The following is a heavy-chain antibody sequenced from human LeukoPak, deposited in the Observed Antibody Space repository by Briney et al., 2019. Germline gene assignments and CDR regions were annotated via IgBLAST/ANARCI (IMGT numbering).Heavy chain of an antibody. J-gene: IGHJ4*02. Sequence: SETLSLTCAVYGGSFSGYYWSRIRQPSGKGLEWIGEINHSGSTNYNPSLKSRVTISVDTSKNQFSLKLSSVTAADTAVYYCARGLGYSSGWYRYWGQGTLVTVSS. CDR3: ARGLGYSSGWYRY. V-gene: IGHV4-34*01. CDR2: INHSGST. D-gene: IGHD6-19*01. CDR1: GGSFSGYY.